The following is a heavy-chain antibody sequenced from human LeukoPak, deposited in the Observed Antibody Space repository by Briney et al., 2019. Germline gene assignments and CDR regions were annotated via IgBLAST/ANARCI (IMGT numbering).Heavy chain of an antibody. CDR3: AKDRPNCGGDCYDAFDM. V-gene: IGHV3-23*01. Sequence: TGGSLRLSCAASGFTFSSYAMNWVRQAPGKGLEWVSVISGSGGSTYYADSVKGRFTISRDNSKNTLNLQMNSLRADDTAVYYCAKDRPNCGGDCYDAFDMWGQGTMVTVSS. CDR1: GFTFSSYA. J-gene: IGHJ3*02. D-gene: IGHD2-21*01. CDR2: ISGSGGST.